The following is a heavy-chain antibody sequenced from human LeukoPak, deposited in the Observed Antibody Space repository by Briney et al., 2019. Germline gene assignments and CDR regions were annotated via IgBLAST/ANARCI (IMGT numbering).Heavy chain of an antibody. CDR2: IYTSGST. V-gene: IGHV4-4*09. Sequence: SETLSLTCTVSGGSISSYYWSWIRQPPGKELEWIGYIYTSGSTNYNPSLKSRVTISADTSKNQFSLKLSSVTAADTAVYYCARHHYYYYYMDVWGKGTTVTVSS. CDR1: GGSISSYY. J-gene: IGHJ6*03. CDR3: ARHHYYYYYMDV.